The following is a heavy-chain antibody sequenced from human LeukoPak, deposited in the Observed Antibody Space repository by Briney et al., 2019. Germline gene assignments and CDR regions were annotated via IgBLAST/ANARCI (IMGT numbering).Heavy chain of an antibody. J-gene: IGHJ4*02. D-gene: IGHD6-13*01. CDR2: ISGSGVST. CDR1: GFAFSSYA. CDR3: ARDPDIAAAGPYFDY. V-gene: IGHV3-23*01. Sequence: GGSLRLSCAASGFAFSSYALNWVRQAPGKGPEWVSTISGSGVSTFYADSVKGHFTISRDNSKNTLYLHMNSLRAEDTAIYYCARDPDIAAAGPYFDYWGQGTLVAVSS.